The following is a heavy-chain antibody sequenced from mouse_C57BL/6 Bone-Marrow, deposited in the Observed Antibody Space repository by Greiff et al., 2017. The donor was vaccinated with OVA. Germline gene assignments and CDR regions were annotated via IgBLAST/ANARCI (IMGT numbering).Heavy chain of an antibody. CDR3: AGQQGGSSPLYFDY. D-gene: IGHD1-1*01. CDR2: INPNNGGT. V-gene: IGHV1-22*01. CDR1: GYTFTDYN. J-gene: IGHJ2*01. Sequence: VQLQQSGPELVKPGASVKMSCTASGYTFTDYNMHWVKQSHGKSLEWIGYINPNNGGTSYNQKFKGKATLTVNKSSSTAYMELRSLTSEDSVVYYCAGQQGGSSPLYFDYWGQGTTLTVSS.